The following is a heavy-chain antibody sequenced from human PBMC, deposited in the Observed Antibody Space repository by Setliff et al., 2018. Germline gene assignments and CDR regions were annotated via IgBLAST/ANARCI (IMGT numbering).Heavy chain of an antibody. CDR1: GFTFRKFA. CDR2: ISGDGEST. Sequence: SLRLSCAASGFTFRKFAMSWVRQAPGKGLEWVSAISGDGESTFYAGSVKGRFTISRDNSESTVFLQVNSLRAEDTAIYYCAKCSSWHGHYPHFNYWGQGTLVTVSS. J-gene: IGHJ4*02. D-gene: IGHD6-13*01. CDR3: AKCSSWHGHYPHFNY. V-gene: IGHV3-23*01.